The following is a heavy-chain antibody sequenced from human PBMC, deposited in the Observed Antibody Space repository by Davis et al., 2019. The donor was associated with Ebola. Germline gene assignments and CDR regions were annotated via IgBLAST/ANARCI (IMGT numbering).Heavy chain of an antibody. CDR1: GFTFSSYW. Sequence: PGGSLRLSCAASGFTFSSYWMSWVRQAPGKGLEWVANIKQDGSEKYYVDSVKGRFTISRDNAKNSLYLQMNSLRAEDTAVYYCARDCSSTSCPAYYYYYGMDVWGQGTTVTVSS. CDR3: ARDCSSTSCPAYYYYYGMDV. V-gene: IGHV3-7*01. J-gene: IGHJ6*02. D-gene: IGHD2-2*01. CDR2: IKQDGSEK.